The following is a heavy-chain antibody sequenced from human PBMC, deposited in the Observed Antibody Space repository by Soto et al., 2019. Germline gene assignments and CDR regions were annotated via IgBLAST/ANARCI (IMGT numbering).Heavy chain of an antibody. D-gene: IGHD3-22*01. Sequence: QVQLVQSGAEVKKPGSSVKVSCKASGGTFSSYAISWVRQAPGQGLEWMGGIIPIFGIANYAQKFQGRVTITADESTSTAYMELSSLRSEDTAVYYCARDISLYYYDSSGYYAPNNWFDPWGQGTLVTVSS. J-gene: IGHJ5*02. CDR1: GGTFSSYA. V-gene: IGHV1-69*01. CDR2: IIPIFGIA. CDR3: ARDISLYYYDSSGYYAPNNWFDP.